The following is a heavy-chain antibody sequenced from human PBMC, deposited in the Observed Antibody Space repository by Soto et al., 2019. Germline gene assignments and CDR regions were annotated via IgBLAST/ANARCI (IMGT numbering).Heavy chain of an antibody. CDR2: ILPIFNTA. CDR3: AKAGARDGYNIAYRPPFHY. D-gene: IGHD5-12*01. Sequence: SVKVSCKASGGSCSNYAISWVRQARGKGLDCMGVILPIFNTASYAHKFQGIVTITANKSTSTSYMELSSLRSEDTAVYYCAKAGARDGYNIAYRPPFHYWGQGTLVTVSS. V-gene: IGHV1-69*06. CDR1: GGSCSNYA. J-gene: IGHJ4*02.